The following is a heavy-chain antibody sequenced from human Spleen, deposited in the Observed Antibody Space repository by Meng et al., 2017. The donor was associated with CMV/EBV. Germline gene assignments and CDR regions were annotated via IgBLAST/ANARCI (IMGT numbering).Heavy chain of an antibody. D-gene: IGHD2-2*01. CDR3: ARDREYCSSTSCYHSIYYYGMDV. Sequence: SLKISCAASGFTFDNYAMHWVRQAPGKGLEWVSGLTWNNSTGTIAYVDSVRGRSTAIAYVDSVKGRSAISRDNAKNSLYLQMNSLRAEDTAVYYCARDREYCSSTSCYHSIYYYGMDVWGQGTTVTVSS. CDR1: GFTFDNYA. V-gene: IGHV3-9*01. CDR2: LTWNNSTGTI. J-gene: IGHJ6*02.